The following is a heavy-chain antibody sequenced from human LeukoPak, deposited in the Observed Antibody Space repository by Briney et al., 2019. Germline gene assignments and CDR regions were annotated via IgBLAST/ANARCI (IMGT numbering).Heavy chain of an antibody. Sequence: PSETLSLTCKVSGVSISTYYWSWFRQPPGKGLEWIGYIYNSGSATYNPSLKSRGTISVDTSKNQFSLKLTSVSTTDTAVYYCARHGSGWSFDCWGQGVLVTVSS. CDR2: IYNSGSA. V-gene: IGHV4-59*01. CDR1: GVSISTYY. D-gene: IGHD6-19*01. J-gene: IGHJ4*02. CDR3: ARHGSGWSFDC.